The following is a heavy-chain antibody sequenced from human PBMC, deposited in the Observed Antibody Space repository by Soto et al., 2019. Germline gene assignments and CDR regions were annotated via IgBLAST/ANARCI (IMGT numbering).Heavy chain of an antibody. CDR2: INHSGST. Sequence: SETLSLTCAVYGGSFSGYYWSWIRQPPGKGLEWIGEINHSGSTNYNPSLKSRVTISVDTSKNQFSLKLSSATAADTAVYYCARGGNRFYFLLGYFDYWGQGTLVTVSS. CDR1: GGSFSGYY. D-gene: IGHD3-16*02. J-gene: IGHJ4*02. CDR3: ARGGNRFYFLLGYFDY. V-gene: IGHV4-34*01.